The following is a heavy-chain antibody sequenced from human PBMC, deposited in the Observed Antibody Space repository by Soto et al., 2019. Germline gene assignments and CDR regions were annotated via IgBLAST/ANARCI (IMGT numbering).Heavy chain of an antibody. D-gene: IGHD6-13*01. V-gene: IGHV4-31*04. CDR3: ATQVAAGTPPRVYYYYGMDV. J-gene: IGHJ6*02. CDR1: GGSISSGGYY. Sequence: QVRLQESGPGLVKPSQTLSLTCTVSGGSISSGGYYWSWIRQHPGKGLEWIGYIYYSGSTYYNPSLKSRVTISVDTSKNQFSLKLSSVTAADTAVYYSATQVAAGTPPRVYYYYGMDVWGQGTTVTVSS. CDR2: IYYSGST.